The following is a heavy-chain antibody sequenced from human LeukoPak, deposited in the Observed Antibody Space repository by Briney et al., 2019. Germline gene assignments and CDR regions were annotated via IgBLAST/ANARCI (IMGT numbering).Heavy chain of an antibody. J-gene: IGHJ4*02. Sequence: GGSLRLSCAASGFTFRSYGMHWVRQAPGKGLEWVAVILYDGSKIYYADSVRGRFTISRDNSKNTLYLQMNSLRAEDTAMYYCARDREIFGVVTTLDYWGQGTLITVSS. D-gene: IGHD3-3*01. CDR3: ARDREIFGVVTTLDY. CDR2: ILYDGSKI. CDR1: GFTFRSYG. V-gene: IGHV3-30*03.